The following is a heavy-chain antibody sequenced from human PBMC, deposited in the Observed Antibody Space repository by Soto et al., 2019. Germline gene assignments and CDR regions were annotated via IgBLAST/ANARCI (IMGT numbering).Heavy chain of an antibody. J-gene: IGHJ6*02. CDR3: ARVYCGGDCFIYYYYGMDV. Sequence: PGGSLRLSCAASGFTFSDYYMSWIRQAPGKGLEWVSYISSSGSTIYYADSVKGRFTISGDNAKNSLYLQMNSLRAEDTAVYYCARVYCGGDCFIYYYYGMDVWGQGTTVTVSS. CDR2: ISSSGSTI. CDR1: GFTFSDYY. D-gene: IGHD2-21*02. V-gene: IGHV3-11*01.